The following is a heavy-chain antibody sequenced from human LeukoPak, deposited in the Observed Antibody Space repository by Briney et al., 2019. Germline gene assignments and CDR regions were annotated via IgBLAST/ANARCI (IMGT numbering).Heavy chain of an antibody. V-gene: IGHV4-4*09. CDR1: GGSISSYY. D-gene: IGHD4-17*01. CDR2: IYTSGST. J-gene: IGHJ4*02. Sequence: SETLSLTCTVSGGSISSYYWSWIRQPPGKGLEWIGYIYTSGSTNYNPSLRSRVTISVDTSKNQFSLKLSSVTAADTAVYYCARRLDYGDYEGVYFDYWGQGTLVTVSS. CDR3: ARRLDYGDYEGVYFDY.